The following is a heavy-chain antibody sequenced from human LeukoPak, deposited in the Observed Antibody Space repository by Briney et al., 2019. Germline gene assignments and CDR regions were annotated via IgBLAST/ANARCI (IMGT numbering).Heavy chain of an antibody. D-gene: IGHD5-18*01. J-gene: IGHJ4*02. CDR2: ISGSGGST. V-gene: IGHV3-23*01. Sequence: GGSLRVSCGATGVTFSSDAMSWGRHTPEKGLEWVSAISGSGGSTYYADSVKGRFTISRDNSKNTLYLQMNSLRAEDTAVYYCAKRGYSYGVPGRYFDYWGQGTLVTVSS. CDR3: AKRGYSYGVPGRYFDY. CDR1: GVTFSSDA.